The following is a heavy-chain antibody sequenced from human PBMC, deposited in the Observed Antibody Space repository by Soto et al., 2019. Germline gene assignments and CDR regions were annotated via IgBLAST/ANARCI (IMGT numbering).Heavy chain of an antibody. D-gene: IGHD2-21*01. CDR2: IWYDGSNK. V-gene: IGHV3-33*01. Sequence: GGSLRLSCAASGFTFSSYGMHWVRQAPGKGLEWVAVIWYDGSNKYYADSVKGRFTISRDNSKNTLYLQMNSLRAEDTAVYYCARAVPDLFPFDYWGQGTLVTVSS. CDR3: ARAVPDLFPFDY. J-gene: IGHJ4*02. CDR1: GFTFSSYG.